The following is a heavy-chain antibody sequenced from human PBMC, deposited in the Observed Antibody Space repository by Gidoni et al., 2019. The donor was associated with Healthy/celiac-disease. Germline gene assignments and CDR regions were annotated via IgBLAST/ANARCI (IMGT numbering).Heavy chain of an antibody. D-gene: IGHD1-7*01. CDR3: AKDGRYNWNYPSGLFDY. J-gene: IGHJ4*02. V-gene: IGHV3-9*01. CDR2: INWNSGRI. CDR1: GFTFHAYA. Sequence: EVHLVVSGGGFVQPGRSLGLSCSASGFTFHAYAMHWVRQAPGKGLEWVSGINWNSGRIGYADSVKGRFTISRDNAKNSLYLQMNSLRAEDTAVYYCAKDGRYNWNYPSGLFDYWGQGTLVTVSS.